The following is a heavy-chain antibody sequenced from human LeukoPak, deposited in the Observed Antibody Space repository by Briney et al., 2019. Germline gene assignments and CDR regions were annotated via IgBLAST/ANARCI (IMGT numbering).Heavy chain of an antibody. V-gene: IGHV1-18*01. CDR2: ISAYNGNT. D-gene: IGHD3-22*01. J-gene: IGHJ1*01. CDR3: ARDPIPYYYDSSGYYGAEYFQH. CDR1: GYTFTSYG. Sequence: GASVKVSCKASGYTFTSYGIGWVRQAPGQGLEWMGWISAYNGNTNYAQKLQGRVTMTTDTSTSTAYMELRSLRSDDTAVYYCARDPIPYYYDSSGYYGAEYFQHWGQGTLVTVSS.